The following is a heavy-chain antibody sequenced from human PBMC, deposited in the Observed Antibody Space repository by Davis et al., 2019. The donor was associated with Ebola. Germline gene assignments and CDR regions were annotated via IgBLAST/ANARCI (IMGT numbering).Heavy chain of an antibody. CDR2: ISYDGSNK. Sequence: GESLKISCAASGFIFSSYGMHWVRQAPGKGLEWVAVISYDGSNKYYADSVKGRFTISRDNAKNSLYLQMNSLRAEDTAVYYCAVVGATVYWGQGTLVTVSS. J-gene: IGHJ4*02. CDR1: GFIFSSYG. CDR3: AVVGATVY. D-gene: IGHD1-26*01. V-gene: IGHV3-30*12.